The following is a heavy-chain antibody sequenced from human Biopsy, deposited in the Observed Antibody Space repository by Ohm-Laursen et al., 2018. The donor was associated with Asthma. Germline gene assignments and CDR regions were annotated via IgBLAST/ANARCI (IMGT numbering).Heavy chain of an antibody. CDR3: ARGDSSNWSHYYFDY. CDR1: GFAVSRDH. D-gene: IGHD3-22*01. CDR2: IYSGGTS. V-gene: IGHV3-53*01. Sequence: SLRLSCTALGFAVSRDHMFWVRQAPGKGLEWVSVIYSGGTSHTADSVRGRFTISRDHSKNTLYLQMHSLRAEDTAVYYCARGDSSNWSHYYFDYWGQGTLVTVSS. J-gene: IGHJ4*02.